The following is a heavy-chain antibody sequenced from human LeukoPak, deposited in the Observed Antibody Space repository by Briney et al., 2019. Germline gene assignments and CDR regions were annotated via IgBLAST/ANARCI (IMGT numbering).Heavy chain of an antibody. Sequence: GGSLRLSCAASGFTFSSYAMSWVRQAPGKGLEWVSAISGSGGSTYYADSVKGRFTISRENSKNTLYLQMNSLRAEDTAVYYCAKDSFPFIPAAENWFDPWGQGTLVTVSS. CDR3: AKDSFPFIPAAENWFDP. CDR1: GFTFSSYA. V-gene: IGHV3-23*01. J-gene: IGHJ5*02. CDR2: ISGSGGST. D-gene: IGHD2-2*01.